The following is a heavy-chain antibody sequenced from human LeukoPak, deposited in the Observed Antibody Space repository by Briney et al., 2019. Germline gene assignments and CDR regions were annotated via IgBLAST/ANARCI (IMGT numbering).Heavy chain of an antibody. J-gene: IGHJ4*02. CDR1: GFTFSSYE. CDR2: ISSNGSII. V-gene: IGHV3-48*03. CDR3: VRPNGPTPFDY. Sequence: PGGSLRLSCAASGFTFSSYEMNWVRQAPGKGLEWVSYISSNGSIIYYADSVKGRFTISRDNAKNSLYLQINCLRAEDTAVYFCVRPNGPTPFDYWGQGTLVTVSS.